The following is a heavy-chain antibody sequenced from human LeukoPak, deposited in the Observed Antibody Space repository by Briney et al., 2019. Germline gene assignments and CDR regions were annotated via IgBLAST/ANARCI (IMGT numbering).Heavy chain of an antibody. Sequence: ASVKVSCKASGGTFSGYTISWVRQAPGQGLEWMGRIIPILGIANYAQKFQGRVTITADKSTSTAYMELSSLRSEDTAVYYCARAVIAAAGNDFDYWGQGTLVTVSS. D-gene: IGHD6-13*01. CDR1: GGTFSGYT. J-gene: IGHJ4*02. V-gene: IGHV1-69*02. CDR3: ARAVIAAAGNDFDY. CDR2: IIPILGIA.